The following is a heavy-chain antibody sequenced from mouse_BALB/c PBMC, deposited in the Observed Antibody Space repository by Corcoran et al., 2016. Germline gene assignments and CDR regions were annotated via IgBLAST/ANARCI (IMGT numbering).Heavy chain of an antibody. J-gene: IGHJ1*01. CDR1: GFNIKDTY. CDR3: ARRYYYGRGYFDV. D-gene: IGHD1-1*01. V-gene: IGHV14-3*02. CDR2: IDPANGNT. Sequence: EVQLQQSGAELVKPGASVKLSCTASGFNIKDTYMHWVKQRPEQGLEWIGRIDPANGNTKYDPKFQGKATKTADTSSNTVYLQLSSLTSEDTAVYYCARRYYYGRGYFDVWGAGTTVTVSS.